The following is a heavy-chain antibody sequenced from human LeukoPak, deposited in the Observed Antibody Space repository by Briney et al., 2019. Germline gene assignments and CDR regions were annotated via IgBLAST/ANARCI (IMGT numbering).Heavy chain of an antibody. J-gene: IGHJ6*03. D-gene: IGHD4-17*01. CDR1: GGSISSYY. V-gene: IGHV4-4*07. Sequence: SETLSLTCTVSGGSISSYYWSWIRQHAGKGLEWIGRIYTSGSTNYNPSLKSRVTMSVDTSKNQFSLKLSSVTAADTAVYYCARDGDYGDYYYYMDVWGKGTTVTVSS. CDR2: IYTSGST. CDR3: ARDGDYGDYYYYMDV.